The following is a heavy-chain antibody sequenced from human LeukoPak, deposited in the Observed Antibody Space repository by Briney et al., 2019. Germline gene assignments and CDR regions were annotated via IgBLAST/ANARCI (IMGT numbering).Heavy chain of an antibody. CDR2: ISGSGGST. J-gene: IGHJ4*02. D-gene: IGHD3-10*01. CDR3: AKVTYGSGTYGAFDS. V-gene: IGHV3-23*01. CDR1: GFIVSSKY. Sequence: PGGSLRLSCAASGFIVSSKYMSWVRQAPGKGLEWVSGISGSGGSTYYADSVKGRFTISRDNSKNTLYLQMNSLRAEDTAVYYCAKVTYGSGTYGAFDSWGQGTLVTVSS.